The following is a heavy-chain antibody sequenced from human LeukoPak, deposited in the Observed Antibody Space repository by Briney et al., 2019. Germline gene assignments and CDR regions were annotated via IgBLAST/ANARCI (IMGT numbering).Heavy chain of an antibody. V-gene: IGHV3-7*03. CDR3: VRWGAWSSFDY. Sequence: GGSLRLSCVGSGFIFSGYWMSWVRQAPGKGLEWVATIKQDGSEKYYADSVRGRFNISRENTKNSLSLQMNSLTVDDTAVYYCVRWGAWSSFDYWGQGTPVTVST. D-gene: IGHD2-8*02. J-gene: IGHJ4*02. CDR2: IKQDGSEK. CDR1: GFIFSGYW.